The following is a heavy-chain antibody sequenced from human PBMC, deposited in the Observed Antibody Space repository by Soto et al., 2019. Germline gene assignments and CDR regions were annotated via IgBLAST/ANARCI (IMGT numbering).Heavy chain of an antibody. D-gene: IGHD4-4*01. J-gene: IGHJ4*02. Sequence: QVQLVESGGGVVQPGRSLRLSCAASGFTNSSYGMHWVRQAPGKGLEWVAVIWYDGSNKYYADSVKGRFTISRDNSKNTLYLQMNSLRAEDTAVYYCARDHSKWSYLNYWGQGTLVTVSS. CDR2: IWYDGSNK. CDR3: ARDHSKWSYLNY. CDR1: GFTNSSYG. V-gene: IGHV3-33*01.